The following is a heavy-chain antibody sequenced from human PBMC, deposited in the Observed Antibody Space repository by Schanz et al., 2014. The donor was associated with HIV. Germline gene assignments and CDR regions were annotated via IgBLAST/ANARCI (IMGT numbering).Heavy chain of an antibody. Sequence: EVQLVESGGGLVQPGGSLRLSCAASGFTFSSYWMHWVRQVPGKGLVWVSRINTDGSSPTYADSVQGRFTISRDNAKNTLYLQMNSLRAEDTAVYYCARGSGPYYYYYGMDVWGQGTTVTVSS. CDR2: INTDGSSP. D-gene: IGHD3-10*01. V-gene: IGHV3-74*01. CDR3: ARGSGPYYYYYGMDV. J-gene: IGHJ6*02. CDR1: GFTFSSYW.